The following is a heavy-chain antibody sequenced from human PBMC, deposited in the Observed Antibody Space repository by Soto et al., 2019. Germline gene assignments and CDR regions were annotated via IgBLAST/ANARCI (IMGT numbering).Heavy chain of an antibody. J-gene: IGHJ4*02. D-gene: IGHD4-17*01. CDR1: GFTFSSYA. CDR3: AKVHDYGDYFDY. CDR2: ISGSGGST. V-gene: IGHV3-23*01. Sequence: PGGSLRLSCAASGFTFSSYAISWVRQAPGKGLEWVSAISGSGGSTYYADSVKGRFTISRDNSKNTLYLQMNSLRAEDTAVYYCAKVHDYGDYFDYWGQGTLVTVSS.